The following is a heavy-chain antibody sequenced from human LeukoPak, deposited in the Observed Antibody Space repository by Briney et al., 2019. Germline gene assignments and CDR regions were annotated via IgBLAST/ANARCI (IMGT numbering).Heavy chain of an antibody. V-gene: IGHV1-8*01. CDR2: MNTNSGNT. CDR1: GYTFANYD. CDR3: ARVTGSIDY. J-gene: IGHJ4*02. D-gene: IGHD1-26*01. Sequence: ASVKVSCKASGYTFANYDINWVRQATGQGLEWMGWMNTNSGNTGYAQRFQGRVTTTRDTSISTAYMELSSLRSDDTAVYYCARVTGSIDYWGQGTLVTVSS.